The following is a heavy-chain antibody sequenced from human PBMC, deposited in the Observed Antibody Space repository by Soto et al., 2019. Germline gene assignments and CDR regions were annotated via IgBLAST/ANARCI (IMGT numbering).Heavy chain of an antibody. D-gene: IGHD3-10*01. CDR2: IYSGGST. CDR3: ARERVLLWSFFDY. J-gene: IGHJ4*02. V-gene: IGHV3-66*01. CDR1: GFTVSSNY. Sequence: GGSLRLSCAASGFTVSSNYMSWVRQAPGKGLEWVSVIYSGGSTYYADSVKGRFTISRDNSKNTLYLQMNSLRAEDTAVYYCARERVLLWSFFDYWGQGTLVTVSS.